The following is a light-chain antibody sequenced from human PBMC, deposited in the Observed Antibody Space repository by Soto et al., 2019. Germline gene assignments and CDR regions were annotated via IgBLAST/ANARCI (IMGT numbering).Light chain of an antibody. V-gene: IGLV2-23*01. Sequence: QSALTQPASVSGSPGQSITISCTGTSSDVGSYNLVSWYQQHPGKAPKLMIYEGSKRPSGVSNRFSGSTSGNTASLTISGLQADDEADYYCCSYAGSSTVVFGGGTKLTVL. CDR2: EGS. CDR1: SSDVGSYNL. J-gene: IGLJ2*01. CDR3: CSYAGSSTVV.